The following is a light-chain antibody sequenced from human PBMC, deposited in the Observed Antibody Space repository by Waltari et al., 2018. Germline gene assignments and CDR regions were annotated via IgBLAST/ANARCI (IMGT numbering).Light chain of an antibody. Sequence: IVLTQSPGTLSLSPGERATLSCRASQNIDSGHSVWYQQKPGQPPRLLIFSASTRAPGVPVLFSGSGSGTNFTLTISRLEPEDFAVFFCHQYAYSRTFGQGTRV. V-gene: IGKV3-20*01. CDR1: QNIDSGH. CDR3: HQYAYSRT. CDR2: SAS. J-gene: IGKJ1*01.